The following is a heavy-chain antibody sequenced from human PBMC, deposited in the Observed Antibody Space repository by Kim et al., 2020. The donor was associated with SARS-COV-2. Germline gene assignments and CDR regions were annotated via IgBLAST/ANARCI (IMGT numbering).Heavy chain of an antibody. D-gene: IGHD5-12*01. V-gene: IGHV4-34*01. Sequence: SETLSLTCAVYGGSFSGYYWSWIRQPPGKGLEWIGEINHSGSTNYNPSLKSRVTISVDTSKNQFSLKLSSVTAADTAVYYCARRGYSGYGLGAPFDYWG. CDR2: INHSGST. CDR1: GGSFSGYY. CDR3: ARRGYSGYGLGAPFDY. J-gene: IGHJ4*01.